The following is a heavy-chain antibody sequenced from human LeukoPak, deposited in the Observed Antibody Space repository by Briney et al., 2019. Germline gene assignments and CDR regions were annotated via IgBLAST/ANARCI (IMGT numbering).Heavy chain of an antibody. CDR1: GGTFSSYA. D-gene: IGHD3-9*01. V-gene: IGHV1-69*05. Sequence: ASVKVSCKASGGTFSSYAISWVRQAPGQGLEWMGGIIPIFGTANYAQKFQGRVTITTDESTNTAYMELSSLRSEDTAVYYCARGPAYYDILTGYDYWGQGTLVTVSS. CDR2: IIPIFGTA. CDR3: ARGPAYYDILTGYDY. J-gene: IGHJ4*02.